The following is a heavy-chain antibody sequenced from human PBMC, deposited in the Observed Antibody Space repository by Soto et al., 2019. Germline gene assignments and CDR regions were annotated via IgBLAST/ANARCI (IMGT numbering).Heavy chain of an antibody. Sequence: QVQLVESGGGVVQPGRSLRLSCAASGFTFSSYAMHWVRQAPGKGLERVAMIAYDGSDKNYADSVKGRFTISRDNSKNTLYLQMNSLTAEDTAVYYCARDLDYWGQGTLVTVSS. J-gene: IGHJ4*02. CDR1: GFTFSSYA. CDR2: IAYDGSDK. CDR3: ARDLDY. V-gene: IGHV3-30-3*01.